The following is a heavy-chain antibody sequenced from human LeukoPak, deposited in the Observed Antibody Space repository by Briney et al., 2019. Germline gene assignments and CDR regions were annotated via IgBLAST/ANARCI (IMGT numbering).Heavy chain of an antibody. CDR2: ISGSGGST. V-gene: IGHV3-23*01. J-gene: IGHJ4*02. Sequence: AGGSLRLSCAASGFTFSSYAMSWVRQAPGKGLEWVSAISGSGGSTYYADSVKGRFTISRDNSKNTLYLQMNSLRAEDTAVYYCARPIIVVVPAATYYFDYWGQGTLVTVSS. D-gene: IGHD2-2*01. CDR1: GFTFSSYA. CDR3: ARPIIVVVPAATYYFDY.